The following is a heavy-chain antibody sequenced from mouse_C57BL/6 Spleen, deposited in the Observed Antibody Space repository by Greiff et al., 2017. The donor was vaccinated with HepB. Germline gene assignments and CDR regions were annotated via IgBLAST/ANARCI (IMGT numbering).Heavy chain of an antibody. D-gene: IGHD2-1*01. Sequence: VQLVESGPGLVQPSQRLSITCTVSGFSLTSYGVHWVRQSPGKGLEWLGVIWSGGSTDYNAAFISRLSISKDNSKSQVFFKMNSLQADDTAIYYCAREGVYYGNPWYFDVWGTGTTVTVSS. CDR2: IWSGGST. J-gene: IGHJ1*03. CDR3: AREGVYYGNPWYFDV. V-gene: IGHV2-2*01. CDR1: GFSLTSYG.